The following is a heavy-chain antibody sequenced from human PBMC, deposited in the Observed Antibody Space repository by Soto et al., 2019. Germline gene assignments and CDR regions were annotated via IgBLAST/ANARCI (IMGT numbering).Heavy chain of an antibody. D-gene: IGHD1-26*01. J-gene: IGHJ4*02. Sequence: QVQLQESGPGLVKPSETLSLTCTVSGGSISSYYWSWIRQPPGKGLEWIGYIYYSGSTNYTPSLKRRVTISVDTSKNQFSLKLTSVTAADTAVYYCARRYGGNFDYWGQGTLVTVSS. V-gene: IGHV4-59*01. CDR3: ARRYGGNFDY. CDR1: GGSISSYY. CDR2: IYYSGST.